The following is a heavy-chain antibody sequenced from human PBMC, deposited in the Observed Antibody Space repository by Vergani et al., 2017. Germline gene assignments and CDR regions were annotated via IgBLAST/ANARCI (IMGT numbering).Heavy chain of an antibody. CDR1: GYSFTSYW. V-gene: IGHV5-51*03. Sequence: EVQLVQSGAEVKKPGESLKISCKGSGYSFTSYWIGWVRQMPGKGLEWMGIIYPGDSDTRYSPSFQGQVTISADKSISTAYLQWSSLKASDTAMYYCARLYSEYYYDRNSPRGAYYYYMDVWGKGTTVTVSS. CDR2: IYPGDSDT. J-gene: IGHJ6*03. D-gene: IGHD3-22*01. CDR3: ARLYSEYYYDRNSPRGAYYYYMDV.